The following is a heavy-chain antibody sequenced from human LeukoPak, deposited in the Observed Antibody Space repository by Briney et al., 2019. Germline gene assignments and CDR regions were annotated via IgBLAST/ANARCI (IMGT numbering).Heavy chain of an antibody. CDR2: IYPGDSDT. D-gene: IGHD6-13*01. J-gene: IGHJ5*02. CDR3: ARRGIAAAGTNWFDP. CDR1: GYIFTSYW. V-gene: IGHV5-51*03. Sequence: PGESLTISCTGSGYIFTSYWIGWVPQMPGKGLEWMGIIYPGDSDTIYSPSFQGQVTISADKSISTAYLQWSSLKASDTAMYYCARRGIAAAGTNWFDPWGQGTLVTVSS.